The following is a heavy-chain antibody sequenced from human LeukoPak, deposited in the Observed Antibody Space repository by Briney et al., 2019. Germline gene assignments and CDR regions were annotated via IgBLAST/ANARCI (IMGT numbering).Heavy chain of an antibody. CDR1: GGSISSYY. CDR2: IYYSGGT. D-gene: IGHD6-13*01. V-gene: IGHV4-59*01. CDR3: ARGSSSWFNWFDP. J-gene: IGHJ5*02. Sequence: SETLSLTCTVSGGSISSYYWSWIRQPPGKGLEWIGYIYYSGGTNYNPSLKSRVTISVDTSKNQFSLKLSSVTAADTAVYYCARGSSSWFNWFDPWGQGTLVTVSS.